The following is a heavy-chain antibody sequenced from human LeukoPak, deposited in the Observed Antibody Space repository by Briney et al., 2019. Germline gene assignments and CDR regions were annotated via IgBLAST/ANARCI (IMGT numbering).Heavy chain of an antibody. CDR3: ARGPSYFQH. CDR1: GDSVSSNSAT. CDR2: TYYRSKWYK. J-gene: IGHJ1*01. Sequence: SQTLSLTCAISGDSVSSNSATWNWIRQSPSRGLEWLGRTYYRSKWYKYFAVSVKGQITINPDTSKNQFSLQLNSVTPEDTAVYYCARGPSYFQHWGQGTLVTVSS. V-gene: IGHV6-1*01.